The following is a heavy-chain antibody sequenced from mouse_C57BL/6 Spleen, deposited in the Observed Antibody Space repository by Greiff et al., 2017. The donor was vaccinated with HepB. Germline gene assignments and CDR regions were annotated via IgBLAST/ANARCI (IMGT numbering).Heavy chain of an antibody. Sequence: LVKPGASVKISCKASGYAFSSSWMNWVKQRPGKGLEWIGRIYPGDGDTNYNGKFKGKATLTADKSSSTAYMQLSSLTSEDSAVYFCAILGYAMDYWGQGTSVTVSS. CDR1: GYAFSSSW. CDR2: IYPGDGDT. CDR3: AILGYAMDY. J-gene: IGHJ4*01. V-gene: IGHV1-82*01.